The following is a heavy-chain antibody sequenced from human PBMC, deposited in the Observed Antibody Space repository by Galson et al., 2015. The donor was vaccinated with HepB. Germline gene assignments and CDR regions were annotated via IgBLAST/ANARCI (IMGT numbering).Heavy chain of an antibody. D-gene: IGHD6-19*01. J-gene: IGHJ4*02. CDR3: ASSLVAGFDY. CDR1: GFTFSSYA. CDR2: ISYDGSNK. V-gene: IGHV3-30*04. Sequence: SLRLSCAASGFTFSSYAMHWVRQAPGKGLEWVAVISYDGSNKYYADSVKGRFTISRDNSKNTLYLQMNSLRAEDTAVYYCASSLVAGFDYWGQGTLVTVSS.